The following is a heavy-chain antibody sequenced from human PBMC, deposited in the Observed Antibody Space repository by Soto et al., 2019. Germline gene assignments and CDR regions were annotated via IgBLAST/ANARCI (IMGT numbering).Heavy chain of an antibody. Sequence: GGSLRLSCAASGFTFSSYAMSWVRQAPGKGLEWVSAISGSGGSTYYADSVKGRFTISRDNSKNTLYLQMNSLRAEDTAVYYCAKAPTWGTQTPGPNWFDPWGQGTLVTVSS. CDR2: ISGSGGST. V-gene: IGHV3-23*01. D-gene: IGHD3-16*01. CDR1: GFTFSSYA. CDR3: AKAPTWGTQTPGPNWFDP. J-gene: IGHJ5*02.